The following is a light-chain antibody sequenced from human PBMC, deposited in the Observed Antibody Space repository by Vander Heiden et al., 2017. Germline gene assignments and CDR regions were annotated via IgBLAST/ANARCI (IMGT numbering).Light chain of an antibody. CDR2: RDS. CDR3: QVWDSSTVV. Sequence: SYELTQPLSVSVSLGQTAKITCGGHNIGDKYARWYQQKPGQAPVLVIYRDSNRPSGIPERFSGSNSGNTATLTISRAEAGDEADYYCQVWDSSTVVFGGGTKLTV. J-gene: IGLJ2*01. CDR1: NIGDKY. V-gene: IGLV3-9*01.